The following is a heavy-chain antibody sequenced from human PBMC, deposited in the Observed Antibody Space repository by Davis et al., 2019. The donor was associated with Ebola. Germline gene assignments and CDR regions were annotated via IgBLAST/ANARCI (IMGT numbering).Heavy chain of an antibody. CDR2: ISSSSSYI. D-gene: IGHD6-6*01. CDR3: ARSSIAARPGYYYGMDV. CDR1: GFTFSSYS. J-gene: IGHJ6*02. Sequence: GGSLRLSCAAPGFTFSSYSMNWVRQAPGKGLEWVSYISSSSSYIYYADSVKGRFTISRDNAKNSLYLQMNSLRAEDTAVYYCARSSIAARPGYYYGMDVWGQGTTVTVSS. V-gene: IGHV3-21*05.